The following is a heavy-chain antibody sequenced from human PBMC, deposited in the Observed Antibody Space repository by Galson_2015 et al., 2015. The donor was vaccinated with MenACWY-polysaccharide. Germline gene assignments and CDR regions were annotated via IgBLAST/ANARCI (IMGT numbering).Heavy chain of an antibody. V-gene: IGHV3-30-3*01. CDR2: ISYDGSDK. CDR1: GFTFSKYA. J-gene: IGHJ4*02. D-gene: IGHD2-2*03. CDR3: VAGYCSRTSCSGDDY. Sequence: SLRLSCAAAGFTFSKYAMHWVRQAPGKGLEWVAVISYDGSDKYYADSVNGRFTISRDNSKNPVYLQMNSLRAEDTAIYYCVAGYCSRTSCSGDDYWGQGTLATVSS.